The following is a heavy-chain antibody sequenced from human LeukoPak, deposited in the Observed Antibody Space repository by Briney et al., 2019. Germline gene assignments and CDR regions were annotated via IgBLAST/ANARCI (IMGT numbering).Heavy chain of an antibody. CDR1: GFTFSIQA. CDR3: ARAHYDYVWGSYFDY. D-gene: IGHD3-16*01. CDR2: ISDSGGST. J-gene: IGHJ4*02. V-gene: IGHV3-23*01. Sequence: GGSLRLSCAASGFTFSIQAMSWVRQAPGKGLEWVSAISDSGGSTYYADSVKGRFTISRDNSKNTLYLQMNSLRAEDTAVYYCARAHYDYVWGSYFDYWGQGTLVTVSS.